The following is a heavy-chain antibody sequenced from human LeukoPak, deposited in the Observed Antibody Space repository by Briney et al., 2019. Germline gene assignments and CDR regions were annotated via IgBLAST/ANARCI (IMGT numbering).Heavy chain of an antibody. CDR3: ATALPLHRGYWVDAFDI. V-gene: IGHV1-69*05. J-gene: IGHJ3*02. CDR1: GYTFTSYG. Sequence: SVKVSCKASGYTFTSYGISWVRQAPGQGLEWMGGIIPIFGTANYAQKFQGRATITTDEATSTAYMELSSLRSEDTAVYYCATALPLHRGYWVDAFDIWGQGTMVTVSS. D-gene: IGHD5-12*01. CDR2: IIPIFGTA.